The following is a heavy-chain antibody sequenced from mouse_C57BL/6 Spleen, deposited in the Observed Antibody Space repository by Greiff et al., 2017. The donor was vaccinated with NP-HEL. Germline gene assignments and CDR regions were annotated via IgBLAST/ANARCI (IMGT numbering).Heavy chain of an antibody. V-gene: IGHV1-20*01. D-gene: IGHD2-5*01. CDR2: INPYNGDT. J-gene: IGHJ4*01. CDR1: GYSFTGYF. CDR3: ARGHYSNSMDY. Sequence: VQLQQSGPELVKPGDSVKISCKASGYSFTGYFMNWVMQSHGKSLEWIGRINPYNGDTFYNQKFKGKATLTVDKSSSTAHMELRSLTSEDSAVYYCARGHYSNSMDYWGQGTSVTVSS.